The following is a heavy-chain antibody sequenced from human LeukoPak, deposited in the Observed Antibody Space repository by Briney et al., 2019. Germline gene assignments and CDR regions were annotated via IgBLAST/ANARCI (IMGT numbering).Heavy chain of an antibody. CDR1: GGSISSYY. Sequence: SETLSLTCTVSGGSISSYYWSWIRQPPGKGLEWIGYIYYSGSTNYNPSLKSRVTISVDTSKNQFSLKQSSVTAADTAVYYCARGLRGYSYGHAVDYWGQGTLVTVSS. D-gene: IGHD5-18*01. J-gene: IGHJ4*02. CDR2: IYYSGST. V-gene: IGHV4-59*01. CDR3: ARGLRGYSYGHAVDY.